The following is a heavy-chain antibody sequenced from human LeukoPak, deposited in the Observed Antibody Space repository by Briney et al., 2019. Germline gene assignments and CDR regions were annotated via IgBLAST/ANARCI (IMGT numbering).Heavy chain of an antibody. J-gene: IGHJ4*02. D-gene: IGHD1-26*01. CDR2: FDPEDGET. V-gene: IGHV1-24*01. CDR1: GYTLTELS. CDR3: AIDPNSGSYISTPRNLDY. Sequence: EASVKVSCKVSGYTLTELSMHWVRQAPRKGLEWMGGFDPEDGETIYAQKFQGRVTRTEDTSTDTAYMELSSLRSEDTAVYYCAIDPNSGSYISTPRNLDYWGQGTLVTVSS.